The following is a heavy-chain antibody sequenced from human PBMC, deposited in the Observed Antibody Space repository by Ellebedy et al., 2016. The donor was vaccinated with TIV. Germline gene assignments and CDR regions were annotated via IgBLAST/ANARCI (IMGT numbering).Heavy chain of an antibody. D-gene: IGHD6-13*01. Sequence: ASVKVSCKASGYTFTGYYMHWVRQAPGQGLEWMGWINPNSGGTNYAQKFQGRVTMTRDTSISTAYMELSRLRSDDTAVYYCARDAVLAAAASNWFDPWGQGTLVTVSS. J-gene: IGHJ5*02. V-gene: IGHV1-2*02. CDR2: INPNSGGT. CDR3: ARDAVLAAAASNWFDP. CDR1: GYTFTGYY.